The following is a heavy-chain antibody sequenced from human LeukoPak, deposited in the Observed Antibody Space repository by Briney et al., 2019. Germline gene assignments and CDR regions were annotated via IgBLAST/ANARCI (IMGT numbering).Heavy chain of an antibody. J-gene: IGHJ4*02. Sequence: PGESLKISCKGSGYSFTSYWIGWVRQMPGKGLEWMGIIYPGDSDTRYSPSFQGQVTISADKSISTAYLQWSSLKASDTAMYYCARQDATNYYDSSGSFDYWGQGTLVTVSS. D-gene: IGHD3-22*01. CDR2: IYPGDSDT. V-gene: IGHV5-51*01. CDR3: ARQDATNYYDSSGSFDY. CDR1: GYSFTSYW.